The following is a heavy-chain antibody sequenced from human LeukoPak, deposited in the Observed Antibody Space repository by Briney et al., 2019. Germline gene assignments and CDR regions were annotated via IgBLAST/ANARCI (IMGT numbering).Heavy chain of an antibody. Sequence: PSETLSLTCAVSGGSISSGGYSWSWIRQPPEKGLEWIGYIYHSGSTYYNPSLKSRVTISVDRSKNQFSLKLSSVTAADTAVYYCARGRSSGYLFDYWGQGALVTVSS. D-gene: IGHD3-22*01. J-gene: IGHJ4*02. CDR3: ARGRSSGYLFDY. V-gene: IGHV4-30-2*01. CDR2: IYHSGST. CDR1: GGSISSGGYS.